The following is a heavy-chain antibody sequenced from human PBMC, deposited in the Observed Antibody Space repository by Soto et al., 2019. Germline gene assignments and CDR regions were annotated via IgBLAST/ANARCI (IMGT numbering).Heavy chain of an antibody. D-gene: IGHD3-9*01. V-gene: IGHV3-23*01. J-gene: IGHJ6*02. CDR1: GFTFSSYA. Sequence: EVQLLESGGGLVQPGGSLRLSCAASGFTFSSYAMSWVRQAPGKGLEWVSDITGSGGYTFYADSVTGRFTISRDNSKNTLYLQMSSLRAEDTAVYYCAKERYYDILIGPENYYYHYGMDVWGQGTTVTVSS. CDR2: ITGSGGYT. CDR3: AKERYYDILIGPENYYYHYGMDV.